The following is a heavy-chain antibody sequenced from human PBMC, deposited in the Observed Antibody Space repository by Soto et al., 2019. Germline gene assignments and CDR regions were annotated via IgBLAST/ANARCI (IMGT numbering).Heavy chain of an antibody. Sequence: EAQLVESGGGLVKPGGSLRLSCAASGFTFSDAWMSWVRQAPGKGLEWVRRIKSKTDGGTTDYAAPVKGRFTISRDDSKDTLYLQMNSLKTDVTAVYYCTTDRGRRAGYAQDYWGQGTLVTVSS. D-gene: IGHD5-18*01. J-gene: IGHJ4*02. CDR1: GFTFSDAW. CDR2: IKSKTDGGTT. CDR3: TTDRGRRAGYAQDY. V-gene: IGHV3-15*01.